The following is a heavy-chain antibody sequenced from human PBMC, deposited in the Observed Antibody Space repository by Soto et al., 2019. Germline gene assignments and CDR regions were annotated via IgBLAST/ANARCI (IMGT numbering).Heavy chain of an antibody. J-gene: IGHJ4*02. V-gene: IGHV3-30*04. CDR1: GFNFSSYA. CDR2: ISYDGGKK. D-gene: IGHD6-13*01. Sequence: GGSLRLSCAASGFNFSSYAMHWVRQAPGKGLEWVAVISYDGGKKYYADSVKGRFTISRDNSQNTLYVEMTSLSAEDTAVYYCAREGQPAAGTTPHNWGQGTLVTVSS. CDR3: AREGQPAAGTTPHN.